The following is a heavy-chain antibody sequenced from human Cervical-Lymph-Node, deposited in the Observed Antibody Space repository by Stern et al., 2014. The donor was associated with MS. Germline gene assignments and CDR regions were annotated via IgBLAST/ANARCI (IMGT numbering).Heavy chain of an antibody. CDR1: GGSFDAFY. V-gene: IGHV4-34*01. CDR3: ARTWIAVRNTKWFDP. Sequence: QVQLQQWGAGLLKPSETLSLTCGVNGGSFDAFYWSWIRQPPGRGLEWIGEISHSGYTNYNPSLKSRVTISVDTCKNQFPLKMNSVTAADTAVYYCARTWIAVRNTKWFDPWGQGTLVTVSS. CDR2: ISHSGYT. D-gene: IGHD6-6*01. J-gene: IGHJ5*02.